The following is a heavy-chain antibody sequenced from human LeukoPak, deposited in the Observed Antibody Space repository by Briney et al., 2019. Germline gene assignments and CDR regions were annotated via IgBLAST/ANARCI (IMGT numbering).Heavy chain of an antibody. D-gene: IGHD3-10*01. V-gene: IGHV3-23*01. CDR2: ISGSGGST. J-gene: IGHJ4*02. Sequence: GGSLRLSCAASGFTLSSYAMSWVRQAPGKGLEWVSAISGSGGSTYYADSVKGRFTISRGNSKNTLFLQMNSLRPEDTAVYFCARDPGGYFDYWGQGTLVTVSS. CDR3: ARDPGGYFDY. CDR1: GFTLSSYA.